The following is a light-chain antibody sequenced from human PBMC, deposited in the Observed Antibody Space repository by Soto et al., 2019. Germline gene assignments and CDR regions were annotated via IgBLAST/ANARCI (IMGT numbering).Light chain of an antibody. Sequence: QSVLTQPPSASGTPGQRVTISCSGSSSNIGSNTVNWYQQLPGTAPKLLIYSNNQRPSGVPDRFSGSKSGTSASLAISGLLSEEEADYYCSAWWDGRKGVDVFGGGTKVTVL. CDR3: SAWWDGRKGVDV. J-gene: IGLJ1*01. V-gene: IGLV1-44*01. CDR2: SNN. CDR1: SSNIGSNT.